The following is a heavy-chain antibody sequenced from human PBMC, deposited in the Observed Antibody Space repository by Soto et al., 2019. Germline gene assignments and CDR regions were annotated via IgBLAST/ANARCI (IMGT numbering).Heavy chain of an antibody. J-gene: IGHJ6*02. Sequence: QVQLVESGGGLVKPGGSLRLSCAASGFTFRDYYMSWIRQAPGKGLEWVSYISSSGSSMYYADSVKGRFTISRDNAKNSLHLRINSLRAEDTAVYYCARTVTASYHYYYAMDVWGQGTTVTVSS. V-gene: IGHV3-11*01. CDR1: GFTFRDYY. D-gene: IGHD4-4*01. CDR3: ARTVTASYHYYYAMDV. CDR2: ISSSGSSM.